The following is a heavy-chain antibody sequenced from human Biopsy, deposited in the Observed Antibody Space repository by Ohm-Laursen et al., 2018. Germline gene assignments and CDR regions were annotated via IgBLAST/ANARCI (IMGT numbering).Heavy chain of an antibody. Sequence: GSLRLSCSASGFTFSDYYMSWIRQAPGKGLEWLSYVSGSGTTIFYADSVKGRFTVSRDNAKNSLYLQMNSLTVEDTALYYCARDGVGSYHDYWGQGTLVTVSS. D-gene: IGHD3-16*02. V-gene: IGHV3-11*01. CDR2: VSGSGTTI. CDR1: GFTFSDYY. J-gene: IGHJ4*02. CDR3: ARDGVGSYHDY.